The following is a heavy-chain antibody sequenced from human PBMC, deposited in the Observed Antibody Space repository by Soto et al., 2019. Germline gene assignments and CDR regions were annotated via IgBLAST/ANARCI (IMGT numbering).Heavy chain of an antibody. J-gene: IGHJ4*02. Sequence: GASVKVSCKASGYTFTSNTTHWMRQAPGQGLEWMGLINPSGGSTSYAQKFQGRVTMTRDTSTSTVYMELSSLRSEDTAVYYCARVGLTQLKPYDFWGQGTLVTVSS. CDR1: GYTFTSNT. CDR3: ARVGLTQLKPYDF. CDR2: INPSGGST. V-gene: IGHV1-46*03. D-gene: IGHD6-6*01.